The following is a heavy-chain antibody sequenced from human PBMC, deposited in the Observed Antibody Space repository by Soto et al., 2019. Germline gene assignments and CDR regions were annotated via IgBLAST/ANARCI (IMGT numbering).Heavy chain of an antibody. V-gene: IGHV3-30*18. D-gene: IGHD2-15*01. J-gene: IGHJ4*02. CDR1: GFTFSNYD. CDR2: ISYDGSNK. Sequence: PGGSRRRSWAASGFTFSNYDMHWVRQAPGKGLEWVAVISYDGSNKYYADSVRGRFTISRDNSKNTLYLQMNSLRADDTAVYYCAKAAATYYCSGGYCYNYYFDSWGQGTLVTVSS. CDR3: AKAAATYYCSGGYCYNYYFDS.